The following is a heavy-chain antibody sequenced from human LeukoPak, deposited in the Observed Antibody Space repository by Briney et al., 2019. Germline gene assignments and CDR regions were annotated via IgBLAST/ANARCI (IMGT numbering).Heavy chain of an antibody. CDR2: IWYDGSNK. V-gene: IGHV3-33*06. J-gene: IGHJ3*02. D-gene: IGHD3-16*01. CDR3: AKQGGDNAFDI. CDR1: GFTFSSYG. Sequence: GGSLRLSCAASGFTFSSYGMHWVRQAPGKGLEWVAVIWYDGSNKFYADSVKGRFSISRDNSKNTLHLQMNSLRAEDTAVYYCAKQGGDNAFDIWGQGAMVTVSS.